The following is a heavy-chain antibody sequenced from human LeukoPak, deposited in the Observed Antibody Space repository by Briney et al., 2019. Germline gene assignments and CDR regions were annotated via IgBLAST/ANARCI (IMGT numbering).Heavy chain of an antibody. CDR1: GGSLSSSSYY. CDR2: IYYSGST. D-gene: IGHD3-16*02. J-gene: IGHJ4*02. V-gene: IGHV4-39*01. Sequence: SETLSLTCTVSGGSLSSSSYYWGWIRQPPGKGLEWIGSIYYSGSTYYNPSLKSRVTISVDTSKNQFSLKLSSVTAADTAVYYCWVMITFGGVIVIDYWGQGTLVTVSS. CDR3: WVMITFGGVIVIDY.